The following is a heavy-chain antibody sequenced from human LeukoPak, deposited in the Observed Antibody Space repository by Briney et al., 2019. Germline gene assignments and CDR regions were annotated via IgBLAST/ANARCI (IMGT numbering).Heavy chain of an antibody. J-gene: IGHJ4*02. D-gene: IGHD3-22*01. CDR1: GFTFSNYG. V-gene: IGHV3-30*18. CDR2: ISYDGSNK. CDR3: AKGYGFDSSGSEHYFEN. Sequence: PGGSLSLSCAASGFTFSNYGIHWVRQAPGKGLEWVAVISYDGSNKYYAESVKGRFTISRDNSKNTLYLQMNSLRAEDTAVYYCAKGYGFDSSGSEHYFENWGQGILVTVSS.